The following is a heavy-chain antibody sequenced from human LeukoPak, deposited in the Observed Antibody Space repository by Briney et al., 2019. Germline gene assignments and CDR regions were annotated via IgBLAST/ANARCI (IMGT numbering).Heavy chain of an antibody. CDR3: AKVALPSNERYVWGSYRAGLDY. CDR1: GFTFSSYS. CDR2: ISGSSSFI. J-gene: IGHJ4*02. Sequence: TGGSLRLSCAASGFTFSSYSMNWVRQAPGKGLEWVSSISGSSSFIYYADSVKGRFTISRDNAKNSLYLQMNSLRAEDTAVYYCAKVALPSNERYVWGSYRAGLDYWGQGTLVTVSS. D-gene: IGHD3-16*02. V-gene: IGHV3-21*01.